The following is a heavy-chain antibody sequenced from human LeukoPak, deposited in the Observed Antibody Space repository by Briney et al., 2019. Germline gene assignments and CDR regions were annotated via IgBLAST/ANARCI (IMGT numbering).Heavy chain of an antibody. J-gene: IGHJ4*02. V-gene: IGHV3-74*01. CDR2: ITSDGRTT. D-gene: IGHD3-10*02. CDR3: ARDRYYVPDY. Sequence: PGGSLRLSCAVSGFTFSSYWMHWFRQGAGKGLVWVSRITSDGRTTIYADSVKGRFTISRDNAKNTLYLQMNSLRAEDTAVYYCARDRYYVPDYWGQGTLVTVSS. CDR1: GFTFSSYW.